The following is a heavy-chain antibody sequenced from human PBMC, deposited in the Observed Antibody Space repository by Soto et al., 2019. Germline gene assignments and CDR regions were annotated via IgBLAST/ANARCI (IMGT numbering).Heavy chain of an antibody. D-gene: IGHD5-12*01. CDR3: ARKHSGLDY. Sequence: EVQLVESGGGLVQPGGSLRLSCAVSGFSFSNFWMSWVRQAPGEGLEWVATIKEDGSQESYVDSVKGRFTISRDNPKNSLNLQMNSLRAEDTAVYYCARKHSGLDYWGQGTLVTVSS. J-gene: IGHJ4*02. V-gene: IGHV3-7*01. CDR2: IKEDGSQE. CDR1: GFSFSNFW.